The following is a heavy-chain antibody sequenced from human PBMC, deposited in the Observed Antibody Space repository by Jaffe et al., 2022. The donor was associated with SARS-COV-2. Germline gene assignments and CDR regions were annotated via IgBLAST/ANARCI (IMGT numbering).Heavy chain of an antibody. CDR2: IWYDGSNK. CDR1: GFTFSSYG. CDR3: AREVFRGGHFDY. D-gene: IGHD3-10*02. Sequence: QVQLVESGGGVVQPGRSLRLSCAASGFTFSSYGMHWVRQAPGKGLEWVAVIWYDGSNKYYADSVKGRFTISRDNSQNTLYLQMNSLRAEDTAVYYCAREVFRGGHFDYWGQGTLVTVSS. J-gene: IGHJ4*02. V-gene: IGHV3-33*01.